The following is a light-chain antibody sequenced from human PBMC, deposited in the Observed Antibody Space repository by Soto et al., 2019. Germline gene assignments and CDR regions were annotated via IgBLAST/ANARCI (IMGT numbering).Light chain of an antibody. Sequence: EIVLTQSPGTLSLSPGERATLSCRASQSVSSSYLAWYRQKPGQVPRLLIYDASSRATGIADRFSGSGSGTDFTLIISRLEPEDFAVYYCQQYGSSPLTLGGGTKVDIK. CDR2: DAS. CDR1: QSVSSSY. CDR3: QQYGSSPLT. J-gene: IGKJ4*01. V-gene: IGKV3-20*01.